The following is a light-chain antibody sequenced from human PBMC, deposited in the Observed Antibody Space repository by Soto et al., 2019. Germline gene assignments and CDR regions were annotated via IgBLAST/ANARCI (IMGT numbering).Light chain of an antibody. CDR3: QQCGNSPLS. Sequence: ENVLTQSPGTLSLSPGERATLSCRASQSVSSSYLAWYQQKPGQAPRLLIYGASNRATGFPDRFSGSGSGTDLTLTIRRLEPEDFAVYFCQQCGNSPLSFGGGNKVEIK. V-gene: IGKV3-20*01. CDR2: GAS. J-gene: IGKJ4*01. CDR1: QSVSSSY.